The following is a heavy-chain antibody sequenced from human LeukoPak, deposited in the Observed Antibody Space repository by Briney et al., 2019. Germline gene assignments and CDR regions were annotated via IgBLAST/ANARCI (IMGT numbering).Heavy chain of an antibody. CDR1: GGSFSGYY. J-gene: IGHJ4*02. V-gene: IGHV4-34*01. CDR2: INHSGST. CDR3: ARREGVVPFYYFDY. D-gene: IGHD3-3*01. Sequence: SETLSLTCAVYGGSFSGYYWSWIRQPPGKGLEWIGEINHSGSTNYNPSLKSRVTISVDTSKNQFSLKLSSVTAADTAVYYCARREGVVPFYYFDYWGQGALVTVSS.